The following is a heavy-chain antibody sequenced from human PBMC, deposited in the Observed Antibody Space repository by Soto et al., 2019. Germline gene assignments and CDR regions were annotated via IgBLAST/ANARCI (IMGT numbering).Heavy chain of an antibody. CDR2: ISAYNGNT. D-gene: IGHD3-9*01. Sequence: GASVEVSCKDSGYTLTSNGSRWVRQAPGQRLEWMGWISAYNGNTNYAQKLQGRVTMTTDTSTSTAYMELRSLRSDDTAVYYCARDLKFYDILTGYPYYYYYMDVWGKGTTVTVSS. J-gene: IGHJ6*03. V-gene: IGHV1-18*01. CDR3: ARDLKFYDILTGYPYYYYYMDV. CDR1: GYTLTSNG.